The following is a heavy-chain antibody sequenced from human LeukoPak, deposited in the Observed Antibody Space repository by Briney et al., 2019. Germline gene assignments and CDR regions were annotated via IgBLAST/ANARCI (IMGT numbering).Heavy chain of an antibody. CDR2: ISGSGGST. J-gene: IGHJ4*02. CDR3: ASGTSISARIDY. D-gene: IGHD6-6*01. Sequence: PGGSLRLSCAASGFTFSSYAMSWVRQAPGKGLEWVSAISGSGGSTYYADSVKGRFTISRDNSKNTVYLQMNSLRAKDTAVYYCASGTSISARIDYWGQGTLVTVSS. V-gene: IGHV3-23*01. CDR1: GFTFSSYA.